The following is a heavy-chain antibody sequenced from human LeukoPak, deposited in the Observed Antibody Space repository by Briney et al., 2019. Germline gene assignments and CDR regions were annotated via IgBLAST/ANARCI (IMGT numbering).Heavy chain of an antibody. CDR1: GFIFSNYW. CDR3: ASSLGQMPDSSGYSDAFDI. Sequence: GGSLRLSCAASGFIFSNYWMSWVRQAPGKGLEWVANIEQDGSEKYYVDSVKGRFTISRDNANNSVYLQMNSLRAEDTAVYYCASSLGQMPDSSGYSDAFDIWGQGTMVTVSS. D-gene: IGHD3-22*01. CDR2: IEQDGSEK. J-gene: IGHJ3*02. V-gene: IGHV3-7*03.